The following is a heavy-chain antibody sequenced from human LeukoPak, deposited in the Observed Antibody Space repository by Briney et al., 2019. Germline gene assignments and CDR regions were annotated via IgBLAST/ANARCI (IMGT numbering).Heavy chain of an antibody. CDR3: ARRPTERYSGSYHYLDV. D-gene: IGHD1-26*01. Sequence: PSETLSLTCAVYGGSFSGYYWSWIRQPPGKGLEWIGEINHSGSTNYNPSLKSRVTISVDTSKNQFSLKLSSVTAPDPAVYYCARRPTERYSGSYHYLDVWGKGTTVTVS. V-gene: IGHV4-34*01. CDR1: GGSFSGYY. J-gene: IGHJ6*03. CDR2: INHSGST.